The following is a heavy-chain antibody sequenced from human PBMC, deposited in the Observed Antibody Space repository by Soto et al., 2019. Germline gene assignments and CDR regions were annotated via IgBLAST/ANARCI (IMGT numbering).Heavy chain of an antibody. Sequence: QVQLQESGPGLVKPSETLSLTCTVSGGSVSSGNFYWNWFRQPPGKPMEWIGYIYYNGNTNYDPSLTGRVTISMDTSKNQFSLKLNSVTAADTAVYYCARRTVITGLNDYWGQGTLVTVSS. CDR3: ARRTVITGLNDY. CDR1: GGSVSSGNFY. V-gene: IGHV4-61*01. CDR2: IYYNGNT. D-gene: IGHD3-22*01. J-gene: IGHJ4*02.